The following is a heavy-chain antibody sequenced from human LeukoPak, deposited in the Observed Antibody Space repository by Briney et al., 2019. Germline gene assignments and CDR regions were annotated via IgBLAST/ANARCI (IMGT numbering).Heavy chain of an antibody. Sequence: GGSLRLSCAASGFSFSSYGMHWVRQAPGKGLEWVAVISYDGTNKYYADSVKGRVTISRDNSKTTLYLQMNSLRAEDTAVYYCAKGQYDWGPHYFDYWGQGTLVTVSS. CDR3: AKGQYDWGPHYFDY. J-gene: IGHJ4*02. V-gene: IGHV3-30*18. CDR1: GFSFSSYG. D-gene: IGHD3-16*01. CDR2: ISYDGTNK.